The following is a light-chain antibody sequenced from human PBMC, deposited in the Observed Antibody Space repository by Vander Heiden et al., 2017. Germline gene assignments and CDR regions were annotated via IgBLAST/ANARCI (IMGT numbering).Light chain of an antibody. J-gene: IGKJ5*01. V-gene: IGKV1-9*01. Sequence: DIQLTQSPSFLSSSLVDSGTITSRASQGISSYLAWYQQKPGKAPKLLIYAASTLQSGVPSRFSGSGSGTEFTLTISSLQPEDFATYYCQQLNSYLITFGQGTQLEIK. CDR3: QQLNSYLIT. CDR2: AAS. CDR1: QGISSY.